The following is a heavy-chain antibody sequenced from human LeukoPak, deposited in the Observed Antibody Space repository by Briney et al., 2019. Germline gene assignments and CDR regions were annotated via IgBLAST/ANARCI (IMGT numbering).Heavy chain of an antibody. CDR3: ARDSVRGGRYGMDV. CDR1: GFTFGSYS. V-gene: IGHV3-21*01. Sequence: GGSLRLSCAASGFTFGSYSMNWVRQAPGKGLEWVSSISSSSSYIFYADSVKGRFTISRDNAKNSLYLQMNSLRAEDTAAYYCARDSVRGGRYGMDVWGQGTTVTVSS. J-gene: IGHJ6*02. D-gene: IGHD3-10*01. CDR2: ISSSSSYI.